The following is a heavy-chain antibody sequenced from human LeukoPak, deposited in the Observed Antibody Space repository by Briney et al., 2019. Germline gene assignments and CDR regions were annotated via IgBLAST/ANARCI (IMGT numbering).Heavy chain of an antibody. V-gene: IGHV4-59*01. CDR1: GGSISSYY. Sequence: SETLSLTRTVSGGSISSYYWSWMRQPPGKGLEWSGYIYYSGSTNYNPSLKSRVTISVDTSKNQFSLKLSSVTAADTAVYYCARRMVTKGIYWGQGTLVTVSS. J-gene: IGHJ4*02. CDR2: IYYSGST. D-gene: IGHD2-21*02. CDR3: ARRMVTKGIY.